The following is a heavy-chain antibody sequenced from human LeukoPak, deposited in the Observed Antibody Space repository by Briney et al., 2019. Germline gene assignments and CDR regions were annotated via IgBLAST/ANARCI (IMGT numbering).Heavy chain of an antibody. Sequence: GGSLRLSCAASGFTFSSYSMNWVRQAPGKGLEWVSSISSSSGYIYYADSVKGRFTISRDNAKNSLYLQMNSLRAEDTAVYYCARVVLAAMPASYYFDYWGQGTLVTVSS. J-gene: IGHJ4*02. CDR3: ARVVLAAMPASYYFDY. V-gene: IGHV3-21*01. CDR2: ISSSSGYI. D-gene: IGHD2-2*01. CDR1: GFTFSSYS.